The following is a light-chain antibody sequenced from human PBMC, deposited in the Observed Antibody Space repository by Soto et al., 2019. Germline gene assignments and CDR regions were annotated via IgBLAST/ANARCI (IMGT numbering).Light chain of an antibody. CDR1: NIGSKS. CDR3: QVWDTSSDHVV. V-gene: IGLV3-21*04. CDR2: YDN. Sequence: SYELTQPPSVSVAPGKTARSTCGGNNIGSKSVHWYQQKPGQAPVLVIYYDNTRPSGIPERISGSNSGNTATLTFSRVEAGDEADYYCQVWDTSSDHVVFGGGTKLTVL. J-gene: IGLJ2*01.